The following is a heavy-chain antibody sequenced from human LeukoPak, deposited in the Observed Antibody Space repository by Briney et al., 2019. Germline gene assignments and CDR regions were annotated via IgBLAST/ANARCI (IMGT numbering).Heavy chain of an antibody. V-gene: IGHV5-51*01. J-gene: IGHJ6*02. CDR1: GYSFTSYW. D-gene: IGHD1-20*01. CDR2: IYPGDSDT. CDR3: ARCITGTWPPTSGYGMDV. Sequence: GESLKISCKGSGYSFTSYWIGWVRQMPGKGLDWMGIIYPGDSDTRYSPSFQGQVTISADKSISTAYLQWSSLKASDTAMYYCARCITGTWPPTSGYGMDVWGQGTTVTVSS.